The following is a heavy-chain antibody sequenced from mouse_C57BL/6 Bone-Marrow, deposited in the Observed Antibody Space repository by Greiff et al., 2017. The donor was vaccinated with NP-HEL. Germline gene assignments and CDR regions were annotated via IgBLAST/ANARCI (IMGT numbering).Heavy chain of an antibody. CDR2: ISDGGSYT. CDR3: ARDYGNYAMDY. Sequence: EVKVVESGGGLVKPGGSLKLSCAASGFTFSSYAMSWVRQTPEKRLEWVATISDGGSYTYYPDNVKGRFTISRDNAKNNLYRQMSHLKSEDTAMYYCARDYGNYAMDYWGQGTSVTVSS. J-gene: IGHJ4*01. V-gene: IGHV5-4*01. CDR1: GFTFSSYA. D-gene: IGHD2-1*01.